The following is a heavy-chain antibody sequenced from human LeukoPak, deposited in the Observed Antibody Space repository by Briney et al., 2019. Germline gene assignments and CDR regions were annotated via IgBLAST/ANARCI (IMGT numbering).Heavy chain of an antibody. Sequence: GGSLRLSCAASGFTFKNYWMHWVRQAPGKGLEWVSRIINDGSSTTYADSVKGRFTISRDNAKDTSYLQMNSLRVEDTAVYYCALVADGAKYGGGDYWGQGALVIVSS. CDR2: IINDGSST. CDR1: GFTFKNYW. D-gene: IGHD6-13*01. J-gene: IGHJ4*02. V-gene: IGHV3-74*01. CDR3: ALVADGAKYGGGDY.